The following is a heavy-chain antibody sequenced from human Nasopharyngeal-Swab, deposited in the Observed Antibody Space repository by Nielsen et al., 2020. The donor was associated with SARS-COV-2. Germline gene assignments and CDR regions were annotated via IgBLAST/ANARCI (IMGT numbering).Heavy chain of an antibody. V-gene: IGHV4-59*01. CDR2: IYYSGSP. Sequence: RQAPGKGLEWIGYIYYSGSPNYNPSLKSRVTISVDTSKNQFSLKLSSVTAADTAVYYCARDQRSGWFDAFDIWGQGTMVTVSS. CDR3: ARDQRSGWFDAFDI. D-gene: IGHD6-19*01. J-gene: IGHJ3*02.